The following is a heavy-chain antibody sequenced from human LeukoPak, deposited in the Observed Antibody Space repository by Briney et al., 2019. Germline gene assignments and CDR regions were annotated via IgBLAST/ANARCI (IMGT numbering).Heavy chain of an antibody. CDR3: AKDITMIVVVIKGPYYYGMDV. V-gene: IGHV3-30*18. CDR1: GFTFSSYG. Sequence: GGSLRLSCAASGFTFSSYGMHWVRQAPGKGLEWVAVISYDGSNKYYADSVKGRFTISRDNSKNTLYLQMNSLRAEDTAVYYCAKDITMIVVVIKGPYYYGMDVWGQGTTVTVSS. J-gene: IGHJ6*02. CDR2: ISYDGSNK. D-gene: IGHD3-22*01.